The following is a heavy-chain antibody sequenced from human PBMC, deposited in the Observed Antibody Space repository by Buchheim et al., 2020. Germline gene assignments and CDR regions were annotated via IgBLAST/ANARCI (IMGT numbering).Heavy chain of an antibody. CDR3: AREGSGFWSGFAYHYYGMDV. D-gene: IGHD3-3*01. CDR2: IYSGGST. V-gene: IGHV3-66*01. J-gene: IGHJ6*02. Sequence: EVQLVESGGGLVQPGGSLRLSCAASGFTVSSNYMSWVRQAPGKGLEWVSVIYSGGSTYYADSVKGRFTISSDNSKNTLYLQMNSLRAEDTAVYYCAREGSGFWSGFAYHYYGMDVWGQGTT. CDR1: GFTVSSNY.